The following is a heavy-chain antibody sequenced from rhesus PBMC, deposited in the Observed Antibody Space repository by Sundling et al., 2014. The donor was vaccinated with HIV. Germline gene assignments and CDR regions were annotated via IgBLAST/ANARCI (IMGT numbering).Heavy chain of an antibody. CDR3: ATGIWVXY. CDR1: GYTFTDYY. D-gene: IGHD3-3*01. V-gene: IGHV1-138*01. Sequence: QVQLVQSGAEVKKPGSSVKVSCKASGYTFTDYYIQWVRQAPGQGLEWMGRINPKTGGTDYAQKFQGRVTMTRDTSTSTAYMELSSLRSEDTAVYYCATGIWVXYWGQGVLVTVSS. CDR2: INPKTGGT. J-gene: IGHJ4*01.